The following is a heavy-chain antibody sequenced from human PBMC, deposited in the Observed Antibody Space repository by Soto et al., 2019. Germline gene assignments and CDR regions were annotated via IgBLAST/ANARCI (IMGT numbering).Heavy chain of an antibody. D-gene: IGHD4-17*01. V-gene: IGHV3-23*01. J-gene: IGHJ6*03. CDR1: GFTFSSYA. Sequence: GSLRLSCAASGFTFSSYAMSWVRQAPGKGLEWVSAISGSGGSTYYADSVKGRFTISRDNSKNTLYLQMNSLRAEDTAVYYCAKGNYGDYYYYYYMDVWGKGTTVTVSS. CDR3: AKGNYGDYYYYYYMDV. CDR2: ISGSGGST.